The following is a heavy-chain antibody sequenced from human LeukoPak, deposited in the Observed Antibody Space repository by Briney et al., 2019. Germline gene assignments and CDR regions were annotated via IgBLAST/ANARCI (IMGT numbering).Heavy chain of an antibody. CDR3: VRAVAGTDYFDN. Sequence: GGSLRLSCAASGFTVSTYYMNWVRQAPGKGLDWVSVIYSGGGTYYADSVKGRFTISRGNSKNTLYLQMNYLRAEDTAVYYCVRAVAGTDYFDNWGQGTLVTVSA. CDR1: GFTVSTYY. J-gene: IGHJ4*02. V-gene: IGHV3-53*01. CDR2: IYSGGGT. D-gene: IGHD6-19*01.